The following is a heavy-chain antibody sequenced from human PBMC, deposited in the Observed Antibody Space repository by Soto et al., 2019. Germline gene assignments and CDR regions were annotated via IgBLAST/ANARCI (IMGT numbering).Heavy chain of an antibody. V-gene: IGHV4-59*01. CDR2: IYYSGST. D-gene: IGHD2-2*01. J-gene: IGHJ6*02. CDR1: GGSISSYY. CDR3: ARHSRYCSSTSCYAAYYYGMDV. Sequence: SETLSLTCTVSGGSISSYYWSWIRQPPGKGLEWIGYIYYSGSTNYNPSLKSRVTISVDTSKNQFSLKLSSVTAADTAVYYCARHSRYCSSTSCYAAYYYGMDVWGQGTTVTVSS.